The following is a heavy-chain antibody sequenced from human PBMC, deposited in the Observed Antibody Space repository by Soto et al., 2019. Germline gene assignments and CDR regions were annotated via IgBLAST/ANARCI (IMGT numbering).Heavy chain of an antibody. D-gene: IGHD3-10*01. V-gene: IGHV3-33*01. CDR3: ARDRTMGSAYWYFHL. Sequence: QVQLVESGGGVVQPGRSLRLSCAASGFTFSNYGIHWVRQAPGKGLEWVAVIWYDGSTKYYADSVKGRFTISRDNSKNTLYLHMNRLRAEDTAVYYCARDRTMGSAYWYFHLWGRGTQVTVAS. CDR2: IWYDGSTK. J-gene: IGHJ2*01. CDR1: GFTFSNYG.